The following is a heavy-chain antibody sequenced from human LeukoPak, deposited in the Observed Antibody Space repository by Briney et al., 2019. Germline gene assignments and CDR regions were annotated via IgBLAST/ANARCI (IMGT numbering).Heavy chain of an antibody. Sequence: PQTPSLTSTVSGGAISSSSYYSGSIRQPPRNWLEWIGSIYYSVSSYYNPSLKIRVSISVDSSKYQFSLKLSFVTAADTAVYYCARDSVVPAAIPYYFDYWGQGTLVTVSS. CDR1: GGAISSSSYY. J-gene: IGHJ4*02. CDR2: IYYSVSS. V-gene: IGHV4-39*07. CDR3: ARDSVVPAAIPYYFDY. D-gene: IGHD2-2*01.